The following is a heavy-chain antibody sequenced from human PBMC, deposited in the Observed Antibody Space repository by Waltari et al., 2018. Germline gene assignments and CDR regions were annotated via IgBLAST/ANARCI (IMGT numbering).Heavy chain of an antibody. CDR1: GFTFSSYS. J-gene: IGHJ6*02. Sequence: EVQLVESGGGLVTPGGSLSLSCAASGFTFSSYSMDWVRQAPGEGVEGRSSISMSRSYIYYADSEKGRFTNSRDNAKNALYLQMNSLRAEDTAVYYCASEIVGDILDDAMDVWGQETTVTVSS. D-gene: IGHD1-26*01. V-gene: IGHV3-21*01. CDR2: ISMSRSYI. CDR3: ASEIVGDILDDAMDV.